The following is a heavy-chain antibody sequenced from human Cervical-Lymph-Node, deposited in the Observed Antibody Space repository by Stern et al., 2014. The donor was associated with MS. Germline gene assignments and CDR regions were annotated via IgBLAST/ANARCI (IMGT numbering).Heavy chain of an antibody. CDR1: GYTFTSDD. V-gene: IGHV1-8*01. CDR2: MNPDNGYT. CDR3: TKAWDS. Sequence: QVQLGQSGAEVKKPGASVKVSCKTSGYTFTSDDINWVRQASGQGLEWMGWMNPDNGYTGSAQKFQGRLTITRDTSISTAYMELTTLRSDDTAVYYCTKAWDSWGQGTLVIVSS. J-gene: IGHJ4*02.